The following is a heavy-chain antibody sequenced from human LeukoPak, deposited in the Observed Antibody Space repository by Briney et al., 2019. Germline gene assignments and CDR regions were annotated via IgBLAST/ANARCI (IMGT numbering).Heavy chain of an antibody. V-gene: IGHV1-2*02. CDR3: VTGYSSGPGSYYYMDV. J-gene: IGHJ6*03. CDR2: INPNSGGT. CDR1: GYTFTGYY. D-gene: IGHD6-19*01. Sequence: ASVKVSCKASGYTFTGYYMHWVRQAPGQGLEWMGWINPNSGGTNYAQKFQGRVTMTRDTSISTAYMELSRLRSDDTAVYYCVTGYSSGPGSYYYMDVWGKGTTVTVSS.